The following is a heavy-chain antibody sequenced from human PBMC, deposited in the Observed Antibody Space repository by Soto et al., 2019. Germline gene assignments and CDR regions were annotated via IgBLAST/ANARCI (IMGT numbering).Heavy chain of an antibody. V-gene: IGHV4-34*01. J-gene: IGHJ6*02. CDR2: MNHIGST. Sequence: QVQLQQWGAGLLKPSETLSLTCAVYGGSFSGYYWSWIRQPPGKGLEWIGEMNHIGSTNYNPCLQSRVTISVDTSKNQFSRKLSSVTAADTAVYYCGRAYDDSSGYYYYYYYGMDVWGQGITVPGSS. CDR3: GRAYDDSSGYYYYYYYGMDV. D-gene: IGHD3-22*01. CDR1: GGSFSGYY.